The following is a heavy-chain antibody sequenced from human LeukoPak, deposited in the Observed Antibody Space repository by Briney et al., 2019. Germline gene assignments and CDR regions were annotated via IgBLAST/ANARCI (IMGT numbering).Heavy chain of an antibody. CDR3: AGDHRVVGATGACDF. CDR1: GFTFSSYW. V-gene: IGHV3-7*01. CDR2: IKQDGTEK. D-gene: IGHD1-26*01. J-gene: IGHJ3*01. Sequence: GGSLRLSCAASGFTFSSYWMSWVRQAPGKGLEWVANIKQDGTEKHYVDSVKGRFTISRDNAKNSLFLQMNSLRAEDTAVYYCAGDHRVVGATGACDFWGQGTMVTVSS.